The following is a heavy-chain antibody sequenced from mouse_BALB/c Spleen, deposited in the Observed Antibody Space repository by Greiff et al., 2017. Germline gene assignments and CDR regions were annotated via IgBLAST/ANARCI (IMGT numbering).Heavy chain of an antibody. Sequence: QVQLQQPGAELVKPGASVNISCKASGYTFTSYWMHFFKQRPGQGLEWIGVIDPSDSYTSYNQKFKGKATLTVDTSSSTAYMQLSSLTSEDSAVYYCTRGAYFGYYAMDYWGQGTSVTVSS. V-gene: IGHV1S127*01. D-gene: IGHD6-5*01. CDR3: TRGAYFGYYAMDY. J-gene: IGHJ4*01. CDR2: IDPSDSYT. CDR1: GYTFTSYW.